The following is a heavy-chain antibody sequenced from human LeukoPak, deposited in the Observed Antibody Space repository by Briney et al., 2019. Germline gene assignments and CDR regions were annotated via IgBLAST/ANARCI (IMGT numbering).Heavy chain of an antibody. Sequence: SQTLSLTCTISVDSVSSNSAAWNWISQSPSRGLECLGRTYYRSKWYNDYAVSVKSRMTINADTSKNQFSLQLISVTPEDTAVYYCAREERYYYYGMDVWGQGTTVTVSS. V-gene: IGHV6-1*01. J-gene: IGHJ6*02. CDR3: AREERYYYYGMDV. CDR2: TYYRSKWYN. CDR1: VDSVSSNSAA.